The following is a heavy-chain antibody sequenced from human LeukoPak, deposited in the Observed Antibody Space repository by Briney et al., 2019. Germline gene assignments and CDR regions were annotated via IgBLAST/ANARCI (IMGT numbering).Heavy chain of an antibody. D-gene: IGHD6-13*01. Sequence: GRSPRLTCAASGFTFSTYAMHWVRQAPGKGLEWVAVIWYDGSNKYYADSVKGRFTISRDNSKNTLYLQMNSLRAEDTALYYCAKDIEGSSSWYAVAFDIWGQGTMVTVSS. V-gene: IGHV3-33*06. CDR2: IWYDGSNK. CDR1: GFTFSTYA. J-gene: IGHJ3*02. CDR3: AKDIEGSSSWYAVAFDI.